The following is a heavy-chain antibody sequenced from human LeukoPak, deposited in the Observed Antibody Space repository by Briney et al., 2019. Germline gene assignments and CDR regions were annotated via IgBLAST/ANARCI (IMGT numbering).Heavy chain of an antibody. Sequence: AGSLRLSCAASGFTFSSYAMSWVRQAPGKGLEWVSAISGRGGRAYYADSVTGRFTISRDNSKNTLYLQMNSLRAEDTAVYYFAKSSGWFGELLYAFDIWGQGKMVTVSS. D-gene: IGHD3-10*01. CDR3: AKSSGWFGELLYAFDI. CDR1: GFTFSSYA. J-gene: IGHJ3*02. CDR2: ISGRGGRA. V-gene: IGHV3-23*01.